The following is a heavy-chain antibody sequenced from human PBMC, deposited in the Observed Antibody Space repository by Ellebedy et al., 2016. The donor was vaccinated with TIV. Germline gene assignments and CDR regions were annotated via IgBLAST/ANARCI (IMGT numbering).Heavy chain of an antibody. CDR2: IYPGDSDT. D-gene: IGHD4-23*01. J-gene: IGHJ3*02. Sequence: GASLKISXKGSGYSFSTHWIGWVRQMPGKGLEWMGVIYPGDSDTRYSPSFQGQVTISADKSISTAYLQWSSLKASDTAMYYCARLRWSARAFDIWGQGTMVTVSS. CDR3: ARLRWSARAFDI. V-gene: IGHV5-51*01. CDR1: GYSFSTHW.